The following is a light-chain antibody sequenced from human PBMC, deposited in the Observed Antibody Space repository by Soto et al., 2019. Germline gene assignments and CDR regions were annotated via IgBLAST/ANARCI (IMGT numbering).Light chain of an antibody. CDR2: DAS. Sequence: EFVLTQSPVTLSLSPGETATLSCRASESIGTFLAWYQQKPGQAPRLLIYDASPRATGIPARFSGSGSGTDFTLTINDLEPEDSAVYYCQRRHSWPAFGGGTKV. V-gene: IGKV3-11*01. CDR3: QRRHSWPA. CDR1: ESIGTF. J-gene: IGKJ4*01.